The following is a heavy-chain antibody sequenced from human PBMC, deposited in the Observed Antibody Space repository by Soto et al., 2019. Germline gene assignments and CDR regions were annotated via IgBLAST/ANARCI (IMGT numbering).Heavy chain of an antibody. CDR3: ARDKVWGGFDI. CDR1: GYSFSNYN. CDR2: ISGYNGNT. Sequence: ASVKVSCKSSGYSFSNYNFCWVRQAPGQGLERLGWISGYNGNTKYAPKLQGRVTLTTDSFTSTAYMELRSLRSDDTAIYYCARDKVWGGFDIWGQGTMVTV. V-gene: IGHV1-18*01. D-gene: IGHD3-16*01. J-gene: IGHJ3*02.